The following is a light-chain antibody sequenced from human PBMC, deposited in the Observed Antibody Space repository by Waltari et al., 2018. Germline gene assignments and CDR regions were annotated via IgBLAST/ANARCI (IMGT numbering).Light chain of an antibody. CDR3: QQSYSTPHT. Sequence: DIRMTQSPSSLSVSLGDSVTITCRASQSVSIFLNWYQQKPGKAPKLLIYAASSLQGGVPSRFSGSGSGTDFTLTISSLQLEDFATYYCQQSYSTPHTFGQGTKVESK. CDR1: QSVSIF. J-gene: IGKJ1*01. V-gene: IGKV1-39*01. CDR2: AAS.